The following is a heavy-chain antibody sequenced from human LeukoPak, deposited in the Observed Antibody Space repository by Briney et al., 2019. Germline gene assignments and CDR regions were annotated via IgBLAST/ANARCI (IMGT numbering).Heavy chain of an antibody. V-gene: IGHV3-9*01. CDR2: ISWSSGII. D-gene: IGHD1-1*01. CDR3: ARVWRGNYYDY. J-gene: IGHJ4*02. Sequence: GGSLRLSCAASGFTFDDHGMHWVRQAPGKGLEWVSGISWSSGIIGYADSVEGRFTISRDNAKNSLYLQMDSLRAEDTAIYYCARVWRGNYYDYWGQGTLVTVSS. CDR1: GFTFDDHG.